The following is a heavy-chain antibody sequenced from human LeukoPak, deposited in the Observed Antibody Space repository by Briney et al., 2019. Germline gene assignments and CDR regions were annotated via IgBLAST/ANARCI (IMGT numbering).Heavy chain of an antibody. V-gene: IGHV3-23*01. CDR2: ISASAGNI. J-gene: IGHJ4*02. Sequence: PGGSLRLPCAASGFMFRGSSMSWVRQVPGKGLEWVSTISASAGNIYYADSVKGRFTISRDNSKNTLFLQMNSLRAEDTAIYYCAKRPAAVRGVIPYVDYWGQGTLVTVSS. D-gene: IGHD3-10*02. CDR1: GFMFRGSS. CDR3: AKRPAAVRGVIPYVDY.